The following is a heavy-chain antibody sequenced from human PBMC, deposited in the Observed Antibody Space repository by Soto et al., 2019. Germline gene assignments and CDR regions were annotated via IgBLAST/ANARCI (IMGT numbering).Heavy chain of an antibody. CDR1: GVTFSSYT. CDR2: IIPIFGAT. J-gene: IGHJ5*02. CDR3: ARSHSSGNNSVWYTFDP. D-gene: IGHD6-19*01. Sequence: KVSCTASGVTFSSYTINWVRQAPGQGLEWMGGIIPIFGATNYAKKFQGRVTITADESTSTAYMELSSLRSEDTAVYYCARSHSSGNNSVWYTFDPWGHGTLATVSS. V-gene: IGHV1-69*01.